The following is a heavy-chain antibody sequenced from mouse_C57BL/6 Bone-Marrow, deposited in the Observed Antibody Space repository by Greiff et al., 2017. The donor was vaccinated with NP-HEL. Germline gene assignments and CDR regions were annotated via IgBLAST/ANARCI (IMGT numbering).Heavy chain of an antibody. Sequence: VQLQQSGAELVKPGASVKISCKASGYTFTDYYINWVKQRPGQGLEWIGKIGPGSGSTYYNEKFMGKATLTADKSSSTAYMQLSSLTSEDSAVYFCAPRVYGSSYYAMDYWGQGTSVTVSS. D-gene: IGHD1-1*01. V-gene: IGHV1-77*01. CDR3: APRVYGSSYYAMDY. CDR2: IGPGSGST. J-gene: IGHJ4*01. CDR1: GYTFTDYY.